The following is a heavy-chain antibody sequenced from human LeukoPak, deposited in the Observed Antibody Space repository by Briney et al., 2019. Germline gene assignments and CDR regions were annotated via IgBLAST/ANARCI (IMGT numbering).Heavy chain of an antibody. CDR2: INPNSGGT. CDR3: ARDGYSSSSPPDY. D-gene: IGHD6-6*01. CDR1: GYTFTGYY. J-gene: IGHJ4*02. Sequence: GASLKVSCKASGYTFTGYYMHWVRQAPGQGLEWMGWINPNSGGTNYAQKLQGRVTMTRDTSISTAYMELSRLRSDDTAVYYCARDGYSSSSPPDYWGQGTLVTVSS. V-gene: IGHV1-2*02.